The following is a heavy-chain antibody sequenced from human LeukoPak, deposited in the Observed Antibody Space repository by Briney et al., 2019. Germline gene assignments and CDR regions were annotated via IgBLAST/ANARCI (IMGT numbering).Heavy chain of an antibody. J-gene: IGHJ5*02. V-gene: IGHV1-46*01. CDR3: ARGFVIAAGGETGGWFDP. CDR1: GYTFTSYY. CDR2: INARGGST. Sequence: ASVKVSCKASGYTFTSYYMHWVRQAPGQGLERMGIINARGGSTSYAQKFQGRVTMTRDTSTSTVYMELSSLRSEDTAVYYCARGFVIAAGGETGGWFDPWGQGTLVTVSS. D-gene: IGHD6-13*01.